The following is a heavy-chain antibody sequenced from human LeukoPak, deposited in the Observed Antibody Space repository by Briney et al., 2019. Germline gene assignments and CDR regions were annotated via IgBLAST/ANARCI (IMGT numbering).Heavy chain of an antibody. CDR1: GFTFSSYC. V-gene: IGHV3-7*01. J-gene: IGHJ4*02. CDR2: TKQDASEK. CDR3: ARDRSYSSGWYSDY. D-gene: IGHD6-19*01. Sequence: QPGGYLRFSCAASGFTFSSYCMGWVRQAPGKGLEWVANTKQDASEKYYVDSVKGRFTISRDNAKNSLDLQMNSLRAEDTAVYYCARDRSYSSGWYSDYWGQGTLVTVSS.